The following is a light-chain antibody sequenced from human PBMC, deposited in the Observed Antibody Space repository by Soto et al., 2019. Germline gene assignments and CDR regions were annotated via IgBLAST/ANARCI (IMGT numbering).Light chain of an antibody. Sequence: EIQLTQTPSSVSASVGDRVTITCRASQGISSCLAWYQQKPGQAPTLLIYAASSLHSGVPSRFSGSGSGTDFTLNISSLQPEDVAIYYCQQAKRFPLTFGGGTKVEIK. CDR2: AAS. J-gene: IGKJ4*01. V-gene: IGKV1-12*01. CDR1: QGISSC. CDR3: QQAKRFPLT.